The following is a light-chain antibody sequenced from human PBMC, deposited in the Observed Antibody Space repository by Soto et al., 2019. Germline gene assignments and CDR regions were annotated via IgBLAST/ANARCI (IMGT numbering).Light chain of an antibody. CDR1: QDISNY. Sequence: DIQMTQSPSSLSASVGDRVTITCQASQDISNYLNWYQQKPGKAPKLLIYDASNLETGVPSRFSGSGSGTDFTFTSSSLQPADIATYYCQQYDNLPITFGGGTKVEIK. CDR3: QQYDNLPIT. V-gene: IGKV1-33*01. J-gene: IGKJ4*01. CDR2: DAS.